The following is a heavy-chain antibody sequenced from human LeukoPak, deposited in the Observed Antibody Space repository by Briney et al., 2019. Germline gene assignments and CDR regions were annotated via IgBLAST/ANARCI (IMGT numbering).Heavy chain of an antibody. V-gene: IGHV1-2*02. CDR1: GYTFTGYY. CDR3: AKRGAEVGTTVAPGDY. CDR2: INPNSGGT. D-gene: IGHD1-26*01. J-gene: IGHJ4*02. Sequence: GASVKVSCKASGYTFTGYYMHWVRQAPGQGLEWMGWINPNSGGTNYAQKFQGRVTMTRDTSISTAYMELSRLRSDDTAVYYCAKRGAEVGTTVAPGDYWGQGTLVTVSS.